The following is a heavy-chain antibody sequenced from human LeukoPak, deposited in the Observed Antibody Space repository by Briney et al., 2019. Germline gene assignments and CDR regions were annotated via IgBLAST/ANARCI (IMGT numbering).Heavy chain of an antibody. CDR1: GGSISSSSYY. CDR3: ARDGEKTGWFDP. Sequence: SETLSLTCTVSGGSISSSSYYWGWIRQPPGKGLEWIGSIYYSGSTYYNPSLKSRVTISVDTSKNQFSLKLSSVTAADTAEYYCARDGEKTGWFDPWGQGTLVTVSS. V-gene: IGHV4-39*07. J-gene: IGHJ5*02. D-gene: IGHD1-14*01. CDR2: IYYSGST.